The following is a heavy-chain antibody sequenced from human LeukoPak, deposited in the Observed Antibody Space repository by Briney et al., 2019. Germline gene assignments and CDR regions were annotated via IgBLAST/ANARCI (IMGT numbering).Heavy chain of an antibody. CDR3: ARRDFDCSGGSCYFGYSWFDP. Sequence: SETLSLTCTVSGGSISSYYWSWIRQPPGKGLEWIGYIYYSGSTNYNPSLKSRVTISVDTSKNQFSLKLSSVTAADTAVYYCARRDFDCSGGSCYFGYSWFDPWGQGTLVTVSS. CDR1: GGSISSYY. V-gene: IGHV4-59*01. J-gene: IGHJ5*02. CDR2: IYYSGST. D-gene: IGHD2-15*01.